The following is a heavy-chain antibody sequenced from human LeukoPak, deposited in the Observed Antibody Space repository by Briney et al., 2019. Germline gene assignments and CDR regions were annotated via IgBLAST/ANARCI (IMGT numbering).Heavy chain of an antibody. CDR2: ISGSSSYI. D-gene: IGHD5-18*01. CDR3: AKDLGWIQFGY. Sequence: PGGSLRLSCAASGFTFSSYSMNWVRQAPGKGLEWVSSISGSSSYIYYADSVKGRFTISRHNAKNSLYLQMNSLRAEDTAVYYCAKDLGWIQFGYWGQGALVTVSS. V-gene: IGHV3-21*01. CDR1: GFTFSSYS. J-gene: IGHJ4*02.